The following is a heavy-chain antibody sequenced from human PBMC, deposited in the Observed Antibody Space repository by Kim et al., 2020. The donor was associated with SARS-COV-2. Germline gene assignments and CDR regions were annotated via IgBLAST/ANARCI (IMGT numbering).Heavy chain of an antibody. CDR2: ITGDGTNT. Sequence: GGSLRRSCAASGFTFAMYAMTWVRQPPGKGLEWVSFITGDGTNTSYADSVKGRFTISRDSAKNTLYLQLNSLRADDTAVYYCVKGSPLGDYWGQGTLVTV. J-gene: IGHJ4*02. V-gene: IGHV3-23*01. CDR1: GFTFAMYA. D-gene: IGHD3-10*01. CDR3: VKGSPLGDY.